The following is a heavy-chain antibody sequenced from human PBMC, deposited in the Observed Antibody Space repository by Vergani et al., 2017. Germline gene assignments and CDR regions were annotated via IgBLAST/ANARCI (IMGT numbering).Heavy chain of an antibody. CDR2: INHSGST. Sequence: QVQLQQWGAGLLKPSETLSLTCAVYGGSFSGYYWSWIRQPPGKGLEWIGEINHSGSTNYNPVLKSRVTISVDTSKNQFSLKLSSVTAADTAVYYCARGEGRLANWFDPWGQGTLVTVSS. V-gene: IGHV4-34*01. J-gene: IGHJ5*02. CDR1: GGSFSGYY. CDR3: ARGEGRLANWFDP.